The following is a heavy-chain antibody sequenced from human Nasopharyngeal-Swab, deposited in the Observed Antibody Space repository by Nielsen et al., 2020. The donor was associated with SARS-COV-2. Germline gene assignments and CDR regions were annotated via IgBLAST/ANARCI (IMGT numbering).Heavy chain of an antibody. CDR2: ISHDGSQE. Sequence: GESLKISCAASGFTFNNYALQWVRQAAGKGLEWVAIISHDGSQELYAESVRGRFTISRDNSKNAIYLQMNSPSAEDTALYYCARLVALYCSDGACFSDSWGQGTLVTVSS. J-gene: IGHJ4*02. CDR1: GFTFNNYA. D-gene: IGHD2-15*01. CDR3: ARLVALYCSDGACFSDS. V-gene: IGHV3-30*04.